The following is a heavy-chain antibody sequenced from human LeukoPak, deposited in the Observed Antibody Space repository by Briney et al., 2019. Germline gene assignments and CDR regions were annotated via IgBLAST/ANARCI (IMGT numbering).Heavy chain of an antibody. Sequence: SETLSLTCTVSGGSISSYYWSWIRQPPGKGLEWIGYNYYSGSTNYNPSLKSRVTISVDTSKNQFSLKLSSVTAADTAVYYCARDGSSGLRTFEIWGQGTMVTVSS. CDR1: GGSISSYY. V-gene: IGHV4-59*01. CDR2: NYYSGST. D-gene: IGHD3-22*01. CDR3: ARDGSSGLRTFEI. J-gene: IGHJ3*02.